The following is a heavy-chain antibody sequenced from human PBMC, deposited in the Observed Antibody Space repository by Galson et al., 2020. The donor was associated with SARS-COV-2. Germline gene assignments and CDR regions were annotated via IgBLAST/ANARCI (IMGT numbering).Heavy chain of an antibody. CDR2: IKHDGSET. CDR3: ARRYLYGSGIPGNNYIDV. V-gene: IGHV3-7*03. D-gene: IGHD3-10*01. Sequence: GESLKISCVASGFTFSTYWMSWVRQAPGKGLEWVANIKHDGSETYYVDSVRGRFTISRDNAENSLYLQMNSLRAEDTAVYYCARRYLYGSGIPGNNYIDVWGKGTTVTVSS. J-gene: IGHJ6*03. CDR1: GFTFSTYW.